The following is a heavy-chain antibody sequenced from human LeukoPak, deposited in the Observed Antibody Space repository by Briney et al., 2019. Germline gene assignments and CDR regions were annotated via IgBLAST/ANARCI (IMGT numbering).Heavy chain of an antibody. CDR2: IIPIFGTA. D-gene: IGHD3-10*01. CDR3: AGLWFGELFVRYYYMDV. J-gene: IGHJ6*03. Sequence: SVKVSCKASGGTFSSYAISWVRQAPGQGLEWMGGIIPIFGTANYAQKFQGRVTITTDESTGTAYMELSSLRSEDTAVYYCAGLWFGELFVRYYYMDVWGKGTTVTVSS. V-gene: IGHV1-69*05. CDR1: GGTFSSYA.